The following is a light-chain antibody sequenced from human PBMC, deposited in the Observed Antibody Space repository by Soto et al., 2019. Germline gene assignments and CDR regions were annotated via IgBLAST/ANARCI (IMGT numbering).Light chain of an antibody. J-gene: IGKJ5*01. V-gene: IGKV3-11*01. Sequence: EIVLTQSPATLSLSPGERATLSCRASQSISSYLIWYQQKPGLAPRLLISDASNGATGIPARFSGSGSGTDFTLTISSLEPEDFAVYYCQQRASWPITFGEGTRLEIK. CDR2: DAS. CDR1: QSISSY. CDR3: QQRASWPIT.